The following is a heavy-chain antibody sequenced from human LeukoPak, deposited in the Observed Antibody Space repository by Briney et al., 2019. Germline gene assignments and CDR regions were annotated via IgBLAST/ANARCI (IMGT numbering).Heavy chain of an antibody. CDR2: IHYSGST. D-gene: IGHD6-19*01. CDR1: GASISSHY. CDR3: ARGSSGWYAGRRYYFDY. J-gene: IGHJ4*02. V-gene: IGHV4-59*11. Sequence: KPSETLSLTCSVSGASISSHYWSWIRQPPGKGLEWIGYIHYSGSTNCNPSLKSRVTISVDMSKNQFSLQLSSVTAADTAVYYCARGSSGWYAGRRYYFDYWGQGTLVTVSS.